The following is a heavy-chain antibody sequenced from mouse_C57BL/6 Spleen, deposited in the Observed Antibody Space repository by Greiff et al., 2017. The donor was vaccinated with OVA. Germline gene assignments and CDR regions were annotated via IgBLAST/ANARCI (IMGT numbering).Heavy chain of an antibody. V-gene: IGHV1-59*01. J-gene: IGHJ2*01. Sequence: QVQLQQPGAELVRPGTSVKLSCKASGYTFTSYWMHWVKQRPGQGLEWIGVIDPSDSYTNYNQKFKGKATLTVDTSSSTAYMQLSSLTSEVSAVYYCAGRYFDYWGQGTTLTVSS. CDR1: GYTFTSYW. CDR2: IDPSDSYT. CDR3: AGRYFDY.